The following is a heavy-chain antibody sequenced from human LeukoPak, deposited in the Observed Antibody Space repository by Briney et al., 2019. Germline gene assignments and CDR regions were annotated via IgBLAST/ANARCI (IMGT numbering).Heavy chain of an antibody. J-gene: IGHJ1*01. CDR2: ISGSSRHI. CDR3: ARGYCGGDCYGD. Sequence: PGGSLRLSCAASGFTFSDYFMNWVRQAPGKGLEYISSISGSSRHIYYADSVKGRFTISRDNTKSSLYLQMNSLRVEDMAVYYCARGYCGGDCYGDWGQGTLVTVSS. CDR1: GFTFSDYF. D-gene: IGHD2-21*02. V-gene: IGHV3-21*01.